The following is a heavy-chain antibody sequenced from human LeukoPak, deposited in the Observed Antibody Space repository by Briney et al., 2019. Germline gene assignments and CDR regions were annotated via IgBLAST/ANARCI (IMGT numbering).Heavy chain of an antibody. Sequence: SETLSLTCAVPGYSISSGYYWGWIRQPPGKGLEWIGSIYHSGSTYYNPSLKSRVTISVDTSKNQFSLKLSSVTAADTAVYYCARHPTDSSSTYFDYWGQGTLVTVSS. V-gene: IGHV4-38-2*01. CDR3: ARHPTDSSSTYFDY. CDR1: GYSISSGYY. J-gene: IGHJ4*02. D-gene: IGHD6-13*01. CDR2: IYHSGST.